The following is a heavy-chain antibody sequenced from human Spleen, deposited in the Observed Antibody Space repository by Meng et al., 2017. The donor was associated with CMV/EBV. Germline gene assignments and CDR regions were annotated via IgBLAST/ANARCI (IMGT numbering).Heavy chain of an antibody. D-gene: IGHD3-9*01. J-gene: IGHJ4*02. CDR3: ARVMSDILTGYYRPPFDY. Sequence: YTLTSYGSSWVRQAPGQGLEWMGWISVYNGNTNDAQKLQGRVTMTTDTSTSTAYMELRSLRSDDTAVYYWARVMSDILTGYYRPPFDYWGQGTLVTVSS. CDR1: YTLTSYG. CDR2: ISVYNGNT. V-gene: IGHV1-18*01.